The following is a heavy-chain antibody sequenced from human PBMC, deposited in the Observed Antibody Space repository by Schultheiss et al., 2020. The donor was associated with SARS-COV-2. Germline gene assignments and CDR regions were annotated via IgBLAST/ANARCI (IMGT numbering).Heavy chain of an antibody. Sequence: SCAASGFTFDDYAMHWVRQAPGKGLEWVSGISWNSGSIGYADSVKGRFTISRDNAKNTLYLQMNSLRADDTAVYYCAKGNPTRDYFDYWGQGTLVTVSS. CDR1: GFTFDDYA. V-gene: IGHV3-9*01. CDR2: ISWNSGSI. J-gene: IGHJ4*02. D-gene: IGHD1-14*01. CDR3: AKGNPTRDYFDY.